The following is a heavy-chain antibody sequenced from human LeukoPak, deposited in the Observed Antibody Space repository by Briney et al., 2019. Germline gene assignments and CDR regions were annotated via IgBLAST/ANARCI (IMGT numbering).Heavy chain of an antibody. CDR2: IYYSGST. CDR1: GGSISGYY. V-gene: IGHV4-59*01. D-gene: IGHD4-17*01. J-gene: IGHJ3*02. CDR3: ARGGAALEI. Sequence: SETLSLSCTVSGGSISGYYWSWIRQPPGKGLEWIGYIYYSGSTNYNPSLTSRVTISVDTSKNQFSLKLSSVTAADTAVYYCARGGAALEIGAQETRVTVPS.